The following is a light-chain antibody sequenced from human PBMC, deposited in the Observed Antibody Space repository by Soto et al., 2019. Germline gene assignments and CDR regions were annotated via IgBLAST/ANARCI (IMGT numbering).Light chain of an antibody. CDR1: SSDVGSYNF. V-gene: IGLV2-23*02. J-gene: IGLJ2*01. CDR3: CSYAGTRTLV. CDR2: EVS. Sequence: QLVLTQPASVSGSPGQSITISCTGTSSDVGSYNFVSWYQQYPGKVPKVMIYEVSKRPSGVSDRFSGSKSGNTASLTISGLQAEDEADYYCCSYAGTRTLVFGGGTKLTVL.